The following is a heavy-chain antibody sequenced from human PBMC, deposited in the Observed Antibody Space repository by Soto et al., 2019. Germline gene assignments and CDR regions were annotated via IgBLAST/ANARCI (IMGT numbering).Heavy chain of an antibody. J-gene: IGHJ6*02. V-gene: IGHV3-23*01. CDR2: ISGSGGST. Sequence: EVQLLESGGGLVQPGGSLRLSCAASGFTFSSYAMSWVRQAPGKGLEWVSAISGSGGSTYYADSVKGRFTISRDNSKNTLYLQMNSLRDEDTAVYYCAKECDYDFWSGYYPSFGMDVWGQGTTVTVSS. CDR1: GFTFSSYA. CDR3: AKECDYDFWSGYYPSFGMDV. D-gene: IGHD3-3*01.